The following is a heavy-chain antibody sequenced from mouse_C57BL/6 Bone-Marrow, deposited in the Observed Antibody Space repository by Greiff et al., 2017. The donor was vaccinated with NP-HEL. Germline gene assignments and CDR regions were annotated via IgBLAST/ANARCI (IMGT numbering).Heavy chain of an antibody. Sequence: EVQLVESGGGLVQPGGSLSLSCAASGFTFTDYYMSWVRQPPGKALEWLGFIRNKANGYTTEYSASVKGRFTISRDNSQSILYLQMNALRAEESATYYCARRDGDWFAYWGQGTLVTVSA. CDR1: GFTFTDYY. CDR2: IRNKANGYTT. V-gene: IGHV7-3*01. J-gene: IGHJ3*01. D-gene: IGHD3-3*01. CDR3: ARRDGDWFAY.